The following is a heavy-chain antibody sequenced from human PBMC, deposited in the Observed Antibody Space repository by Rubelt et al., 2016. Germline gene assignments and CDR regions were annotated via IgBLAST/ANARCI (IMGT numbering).Heavy chain of an antibody. D-gene: IGHD3-10*01. CDR1: GGSFSGYY. CDR3: AWSNYEPFFDS. J-gene: IGHJ4*02. V-gene: IGHV4-34*01. CDR2: INHSGST. Sequence: QVQLQQWGAGLLKPSETLSLTCAVYGGSFSGYYWSWIRQPPGKGLEWIGEINHSGSTNYNPSLKSRVTRSVGTSKNQFSLRLNSVTAADTAVYYCAWSNYEPFFDSWGQGTLVTVFS.